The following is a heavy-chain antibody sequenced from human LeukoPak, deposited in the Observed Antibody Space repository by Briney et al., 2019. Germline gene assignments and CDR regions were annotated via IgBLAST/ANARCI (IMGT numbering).Heavy chain of an antibody. V-gene: IGHV1-69*05. CDR2: IIPIFGTA. J-gene: IGHJ5*02. D-gene: IGHD1-1*01. CDR3: ARDGTPGTTFRFDP. Sequence: SVKVSCKASGGTFSSYAISWVRQAPGQGLEWMGGIIPIFGTANYPQKFQARVTMTTDTSTTTAYMELRSLRSDDTAVYYCARDGTPGTTFRFDPWGQGTLVIVSS. CDR1: GGTFSSYA.